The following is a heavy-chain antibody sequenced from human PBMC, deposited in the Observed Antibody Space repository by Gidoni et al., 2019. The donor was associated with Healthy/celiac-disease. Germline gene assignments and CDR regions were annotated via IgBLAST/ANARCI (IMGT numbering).Heavy chain of an antibody. Sequence: QVQLVESGGAVVQPGRSLRLSCAASGFTFSSYGLHWVRQDPGKGLEWVAVLSYDGSNKYYTDSVKGRFTISRDNSKNTLYLQMNSLRAEDTAVYYCAKGGYCSGGSCYSGAFDIWGQGTMVTVSS. V-gene: IGHV3-30*18. J-gene: IGHJ3*02. CDR3: AKGGYCSGGSCYSGAFDI. CDR2: LSYDGSNK. CDR1: GFTFSSYG. D-gene: IGHD2-15*01.